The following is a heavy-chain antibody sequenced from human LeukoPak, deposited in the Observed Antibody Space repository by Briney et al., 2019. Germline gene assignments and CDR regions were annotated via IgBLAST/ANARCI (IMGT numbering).Heavy chain of an antibody. V-gene: IGHV3-21*01. CDR3: APPPIAATGN. CDR1: AFSFSGYN. CDR2: ISSSGTYI. J-gene: IGHJ4*02. Sequence: GGSLRLSCAASAFSFSGYNMNWVRQAPGKGLEWVSSISSSGTYIYYRDSVKGRFTSSRDNAKKSLYLQMNSLRAEDTAVYYCAPPPIAATGNWGQGTLVTVSS. D-gene: IGHD6-13*01.